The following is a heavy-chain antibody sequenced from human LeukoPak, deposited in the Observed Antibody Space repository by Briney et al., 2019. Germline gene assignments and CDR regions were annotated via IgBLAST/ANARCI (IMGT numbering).Heavy chain of an antibody. D-gene: IGHD2-15*01. CDR2: MSGSDGRT. J-gene: IGHJ3*02. V-gene: IGHV3-23*01. Sequence: GGSLRLSCAASGXTFSSFAMSWVRQAPGKGPEWVSAMSGSDGRTYYADSVKGRFTISGDNSKSTLYLQMNSLRAEDTAVYYCVRGGGSCCRFNAFDIWGQGTMVTVSS. CDR1: GXTFSSFA. CDR3: VRGGGSCCRFNAFDI.